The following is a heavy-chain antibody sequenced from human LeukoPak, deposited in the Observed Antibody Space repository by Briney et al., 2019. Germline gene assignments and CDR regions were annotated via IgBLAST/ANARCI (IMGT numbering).Heavy chain of an antibody. Sequence: GGSLRLSCAASGFTFSSYSMSWVRQAPGKGLEWVSSISSSSSSYIYYADSVKGRFTISRDNAKNSLYLQMNSLRAEDTAVYYCARDRWRSHYFDYWGQGTLVTVSS. CDR2: ISSSSSSYI. D-gene: IGHD4-23*01. CDR1: GFTFSSYS. V-gene: IGHV3-21*01. CDR3: ARDRWRSHYFDY. J-gene: IGHJ4*02.